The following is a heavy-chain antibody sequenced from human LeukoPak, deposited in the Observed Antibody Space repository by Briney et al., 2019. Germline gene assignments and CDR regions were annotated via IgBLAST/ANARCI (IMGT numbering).Heavy chain of an antibody. CDR1: RFTFTRYG. D-gene: IGHD3-10*01. V-gene: IGHV3-30*18. CDR3: AKWLYGSGGYFSGLDY. CDR2: ITSDGTDR. J-gene: IGHJ4*02. Sequence: PGGSLRLSCAASRFTFTRYGVHWVRQAPGQGLEWMAVITSDGTDRHYADSVQDRFTISRDTSTNTLYLQMNNLRTDDTGVYYCAKWLYGSGGYFSGLDYWGQGTRVTASS.